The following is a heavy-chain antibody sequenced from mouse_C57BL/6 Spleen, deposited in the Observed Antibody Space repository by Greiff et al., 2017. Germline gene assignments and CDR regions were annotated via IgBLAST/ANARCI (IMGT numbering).Heavy chain of an antibody. CDR3: ARWGTGYWYFDV. V-gene: IGHV1-82*01. J-gene: IGHJ1*03. D-gene: IGHD3-3*01. CDR1: GYAFSSSW. Sequence: QVQLQQSGPELVKPGASVKISCKASGYAFSSSWMNWVKQRPGKGLEGIGRIYPGDGDPNYNGKFKGKATRTANKSSSTAYMQLSSLTSEDSAVYFCARWGTGYWYFDVWGTGTTVTVSS. CDR2: IYPGDGDP.